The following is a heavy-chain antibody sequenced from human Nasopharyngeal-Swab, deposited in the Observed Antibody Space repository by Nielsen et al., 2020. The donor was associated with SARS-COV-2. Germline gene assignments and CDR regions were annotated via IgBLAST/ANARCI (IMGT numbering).Heavy chain of an antibody. CDR1: GFSFSGCS. CDR3: AGGSGSYGGAYQYYYAMDV. Sequence: GESLKISCAASGFSFSGCSMNWVRQAPGKGLEWGSYISSGSRTIYYADSVQGRFTISRDNAKNSLYLQMNSLRDEDTAVYYCAGGSGSYGGAYQYYYAMDVWGQGTTVTVSS. V-gene: IGHV3-48*02. CDR2: ISSGSRTI. D-gene: IGHD6-19*01. J-gene: IGHJ6*02.